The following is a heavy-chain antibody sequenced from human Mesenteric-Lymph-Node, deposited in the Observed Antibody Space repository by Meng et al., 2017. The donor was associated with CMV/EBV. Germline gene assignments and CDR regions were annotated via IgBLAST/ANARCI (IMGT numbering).Heavy chain of an antibody. Sequence: GSLRLSCTVSGGSTSSSSYYWGWSRQPPGKGLEWIGSINYSASTYYNPSVKSRVTISVDTSKNQFSLKLSSVTAADTAVYYCARVSTAIAYWGQGTLVTVSS. CDR3: ARVSTAIAY. D-gene: IGHD5-18*01. CDR2: INYSAST. CDR1: GGSTSSSSYY. V-gene: IGHV4-39*01. J-gene: IGHJ4*02.